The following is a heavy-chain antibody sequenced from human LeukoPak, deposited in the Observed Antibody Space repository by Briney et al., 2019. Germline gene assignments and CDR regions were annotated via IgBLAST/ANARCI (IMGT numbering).Heavy chain of an antibody. Sequence: GGSPRLSCAASGFAFSTYSMNWVRQAPGKGLEWVSSVSRSSRFIFYADSVQGRFTISRDDAKDSLFLQMNSLRAEDTAVYYCARVSDAFDYFFDSWGQGTLVTVSS. CDR2: VSRSSRFI. J-gene: IGHJ4*02. CDR1: GFAFSTYS. CDR3: ARVSDAFDYFFDS. D-gene: IGHD5-12*01. V-gene: IGHV3-21*01.